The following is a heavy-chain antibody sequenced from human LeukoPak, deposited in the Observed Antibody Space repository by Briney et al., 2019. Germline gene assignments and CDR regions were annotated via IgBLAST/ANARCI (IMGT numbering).Heavy chain of an antibody. Sequence: SETLSLTCAVSGGSISSGGYSWRWIRQPPGKGLEWIGYIYHSGSTYYNPSLKSRVTISVDRSKNQFSLKLSSVTAADTAVYYCARGKHYDYVWGSYLQGYFDYWGQGTLVTVSS. CDR1: GGSISSGGYS. V-gene: IGHV4-30-2*01. J-gene: IGHJ4*02. CDR2: IYHSGST. CDR3: ARGKHYDYVWGSYLQGYFDY. D-gene: IGHD3-16*02.